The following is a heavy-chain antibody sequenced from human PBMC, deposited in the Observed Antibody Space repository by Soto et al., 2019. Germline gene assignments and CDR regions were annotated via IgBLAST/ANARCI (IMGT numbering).Heavy chain of an antibody. CDR2: IYYSGST. CDR3: ARSSSGWYLGGYFDL. D-gene: IGHD6-19*01. J-gene: IGHJ2*01. Sequence: QLQLQESGPGLVKPSETLSLTCTVSGGSISSSSYYWGWIRQPPGKGLEWIGSIYYSGSTYYNPSLKSRVTISVDTSKNQFSLKLSSVTAAVTAVYYCARSSSGWYLGGYFDLWGRGTLVTVSS. CDR1: GGSISSSSYY. V-gene: IGHV4-39*01.